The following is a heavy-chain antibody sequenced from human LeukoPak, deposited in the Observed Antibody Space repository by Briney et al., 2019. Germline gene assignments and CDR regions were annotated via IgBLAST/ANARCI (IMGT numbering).Heavy chain of an antibody. CDR2: ISYDGSNK. CDR1: GFTFSSYG. D-gene: IGHD2-15*01. Sequence: GRSLRLSCAASGFTFSSYGMHWVRQAPGKGLEWVAVISYDGSNKYYADSVKGRFTISRDNSKNTLYLQMNSLRAEDTAVYYCTRVRIAVVSAAIHRFDYWGQGTLVTVSS. CDR3: TRVRIAVVSAAIHRFDY. V-gene: IGHV3-30*03. J-gene: IGHJ4*02.